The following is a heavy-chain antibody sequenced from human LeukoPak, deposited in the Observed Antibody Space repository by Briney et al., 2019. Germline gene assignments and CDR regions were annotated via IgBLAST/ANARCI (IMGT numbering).Heavy chain of an antibody. CDR1: GFTFSSYG. CDR2: IRYDGSNK. CDR3: ARLYSSTWENYFDY. D-gene: IGHD6-13*01. Sequence: GSLRLSCAASGFTFSSYGMHWVRQAPGKGLEWVAFIRYDGSNKYYADSVKGRFTISRDNSKNTLYVQMNSLRAEDTAVYYCARLYSSTWENYFDYWGQGTLVTVSS. J-gene: IGHJ4*02. V-gene: IGHV3-30*02.